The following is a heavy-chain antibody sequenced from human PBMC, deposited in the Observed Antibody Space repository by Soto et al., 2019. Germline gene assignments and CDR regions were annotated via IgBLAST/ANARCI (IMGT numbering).Heavy chain of an antibody. CDR2: IYYSGST. J-gene: IGHJ4*02. CDR3: ARDKYSSSGAFDY. D-gene: IGHD6-6*01. Sequence: ASETLSLTCTVSGGSISSYYWSWIRQPPGKGLEWNGYIYYSGSTNYNPSLKSRVTISVDTSKNQFSLKLSSVTAADTAVYYCARDKYSSSGAFDYWGQGTLVTVSS. V-gene: IGHV4-59*01. CDR1: GGSISSYY.